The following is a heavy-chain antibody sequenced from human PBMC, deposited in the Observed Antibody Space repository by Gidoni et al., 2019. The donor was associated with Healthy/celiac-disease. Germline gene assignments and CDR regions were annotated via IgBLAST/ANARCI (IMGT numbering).Heavy chain of an antibody. CDR2: IKSKTDGGTT. Sequence: EVQLVESGGGLAKPGGSLRLSGAASGFTFSNAWMSWVRQAPGKGLEWVVRIKSKTDGGTTDYAAPVKGRFTISRDDSKNTLYLQMNSLKTEDTAVYYCTTDRRGYGSGSYYNGAGFDPWGQGTLVTVSS. CDR3: TTDRRGYGSGSYYNGAGFDP. CDR1: GFTFSNAW. D-gene: IGHD3-10*01. V-gene: IGHV3-15*01. J-gene: IGHJ5*02.